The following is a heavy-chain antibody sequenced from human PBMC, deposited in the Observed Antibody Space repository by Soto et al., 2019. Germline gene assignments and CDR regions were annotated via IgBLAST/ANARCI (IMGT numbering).Heavy chain of an antibody. Sequence: QVQLVESGGGVVQPGRSLRLSCAPSGFTFSSYGMHWVRQAPGKGLEWVSVIWYDGSIKYYADSVKGRFTISRDNYKNTLYLQMSGLRAEDTVVYYCARDEGLYGSGSYWPDYWGQGTLVTVSS. CDR1: GFTFSSYG. CDR2: IWYDGSIK. D-gene: IGHD3-10*01. V-gene: IGHV3-33*01. CDR3: ARDEGLYGSGSYWPDY. J-gene: IGHJ4*02.